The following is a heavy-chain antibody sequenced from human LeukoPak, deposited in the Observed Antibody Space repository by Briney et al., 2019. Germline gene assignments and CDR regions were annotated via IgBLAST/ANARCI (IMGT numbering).Heavy chain of an antibody. V-gene: IGHV1-24*01. Sequence: ASVKVSCKVSGYTLIELPMHWVRQAPGKGLEWMGGFDPEDGETIYAQKFQGRVTMTEDTSTDTAYMELSSLRSEDTAVYYCATDRLRSMVRGVLRSLEGFDPWGQGTLVTVSS. CDR1: GYTLIELP. J-gene: IGHJ5*02. CDR2: FDPEDGET. D-gene: IGHD3-10*01. CDR3: ATDRLRSMVRGVLRSLEGFDP.